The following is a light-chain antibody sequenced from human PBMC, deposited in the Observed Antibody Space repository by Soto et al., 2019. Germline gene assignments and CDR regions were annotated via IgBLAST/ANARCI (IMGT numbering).Light chain of an antibody. V-gene: IGKV3-20*01. J-gene: IGKJ2*01. CDR1: QSVSSNY. CDR3: QQYGSSPYT. Sequence: EIGLTQSPGTLSLSPGERATLSCRASQSVSSNYLAWYQQKPGQTPRLLIYGASSRATGIPDRFSGRGSGTDFTLTISRLEPEDFAVYYCQQYGSSPYTFVQGTKLEIK. CDR2: GAS.